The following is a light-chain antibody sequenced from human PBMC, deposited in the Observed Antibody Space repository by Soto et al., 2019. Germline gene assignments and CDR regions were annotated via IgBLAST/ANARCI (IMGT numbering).Light chain of an antibody. J-gene: IGKJ2*01. CDR1: QSLTDSY. CDR3: QHHCTSPQNT. V-gene: IGKV3-20*01. CDR2: AAS. Sequence: EIVLTQSPGTLSLSPGERATLSCRASQSLTDSYLAWYQQKPGQAPRLLIYAASNRATGIPDRFSGSVSGTEFSLTIIRLEPDDFAVYYFQHHCTSPQNTFGQGTKLEIK.